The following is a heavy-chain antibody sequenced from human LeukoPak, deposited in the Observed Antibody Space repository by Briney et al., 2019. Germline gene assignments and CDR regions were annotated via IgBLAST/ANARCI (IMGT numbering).Heavy chain of an antibody. V-gene: IGHV4-30-4*08. J-gene: IGHJ4*02. Sequence: SETLSLTCTVSGGSISSGDYYWTWIRQPPGKGLEWIGYIYYSGSTYYNPSLKSRVTISVDTSKNQFSLKLSSVTAADTAVYYCARGPGRGYYDSSGYYVQWGQGTLVTVSS. CDR3: ARGPGRGYYDSSGYYVQ. D-gene: IGHD3-22*01. CDR2: IYYSGST. CDR1: GGSISSGDYY.